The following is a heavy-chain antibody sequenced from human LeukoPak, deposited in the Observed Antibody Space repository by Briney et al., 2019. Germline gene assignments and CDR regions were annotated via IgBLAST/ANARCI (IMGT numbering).Heavy chain of an antibody. V-gene: IGHV3-74*01. Sequence: GGSLRLSCAASGFTFSDYWIHWVRQAPGKGLVWVSRINTDGSITNYADSVKGRFSISRDNAKNTLYLQMNSLRAEDTAVYYCAKEMPRYYDILTGYYTPDYWGQGTLVTVSS. CDR2: INTDGSIT. CDR3: AKEMPRYYDILTGYYTPDY. J-gene: IGHJ4*02. D-gene: IGHD3-9*01. CDR1: GFTFSDYW.